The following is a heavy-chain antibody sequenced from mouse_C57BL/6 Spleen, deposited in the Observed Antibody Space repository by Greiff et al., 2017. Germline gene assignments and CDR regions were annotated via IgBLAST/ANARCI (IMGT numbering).Heavy chain of an antibody. J-gene: IGHJ2*01. Sequence: QVQLKQSGAELVMPGASVKLSCKASGYTFTSYWMHWVKQRPGQGLEWIGEIDPSDSYTNYNQKFKGKSTLTVDKSSSTAYMQLSSLTSEDSAVYYCARGGGYDDYWGQGTTLTVSS. CDR2: IDPSDSYT. V-gene: IGHV1-69*01. D-gene: IGHD2-2*01. CDR1: GYTFTSYW. CDR3: ARGGGYDDY.